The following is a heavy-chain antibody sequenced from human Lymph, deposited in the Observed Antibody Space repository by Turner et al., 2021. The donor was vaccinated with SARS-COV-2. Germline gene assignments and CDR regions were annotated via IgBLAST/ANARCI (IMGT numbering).Heavy chain of an antibody. J-gene: IGHJ4*02. D-gene: IGHD3-22*01. V-gene: IGHV3-23*01. CDR2: ISGSGGST. Sequence: EVQLLESGGGLVQPGESLRLSCAASGFTFSSYAMRWVRQAPGKGLEWVSGISGSGGSTYYADSVKGRFTISRDNSKNTLYLQMNSLRAEDTAVYYCAKNEMAMIVVVITLFDYWGQGTLVTVSS. CDR3: AKNEMAMIVVVITLFDY. CDR1: GFTFSSYA.